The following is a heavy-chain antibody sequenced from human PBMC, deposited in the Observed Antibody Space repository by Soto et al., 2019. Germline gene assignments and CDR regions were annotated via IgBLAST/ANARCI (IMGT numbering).Heavy chain of an antibody. CDR2: ISYDGSNK. Sequence: QPGGSLRLSCAASGFTFSSYGMHWVRQAPGKGLEWVAVISYDGSNKYYADSVKGRFTISRDNSKNTLYLQMNSLRAEDTAVYYCAKTSGYYYYMDVWGKGTTVTVSS. V-gene: IGHV3-30*18. CDR1: GFTFSSYG. CDR3: AKTSGYYYYMDV. J-gene: IGHJ6*03.